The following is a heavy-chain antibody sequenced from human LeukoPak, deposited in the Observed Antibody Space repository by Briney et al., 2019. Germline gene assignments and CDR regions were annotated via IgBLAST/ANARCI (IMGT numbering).Heavy chain of an antibody. CDR2: IYTSGST. Sequence: PSETLSLTCTVSGGSISSCYWSWIRQPAGKGLEWIGRIYTSGSTNYNPSLKSRVTMSVDTSKNQFSLKLSSVTAADTAVYYCARSPYLAYCGGDCYGLDYWGQGTLVTVSS. CDR1: GGSISSCY. J-gene: IGHJ4*02. V-gene: IGHV4-4*07. CDR3: ARSPYLAYCGGDCYGLDY. D-gene: IGHD2-21*02.